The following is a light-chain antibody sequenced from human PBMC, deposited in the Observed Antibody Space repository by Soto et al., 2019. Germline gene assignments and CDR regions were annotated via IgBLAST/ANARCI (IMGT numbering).Light chain of an antibody. V-gene: IGKV3-20*01. J-gene: IGKJ2*01. CDR1: QSVSSSY. CDR3: QQYGSSPPYT. Sequence: EIVLTQSPGTLSLSPGERATLSCRASQSVSSSYLAWYQQTPGQAPRLLIYGASSRATGIPDRFSGSGSGTDFTLTISRLESADFAVYYCQQYGSSPPYTFGQGTKLEIK. CDR2: GAS.